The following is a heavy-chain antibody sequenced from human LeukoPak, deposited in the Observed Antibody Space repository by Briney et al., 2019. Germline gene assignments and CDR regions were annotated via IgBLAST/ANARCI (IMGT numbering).Heavy chain of an antibody. D-gene: IGHD6-19*01. CDR3: AKRTNSAWYFDY. CDR2: IDPSDSYT. V-gene: IGHV5-10-1*01. CDR1: GYSFTSYW. Sequence: GESLKISCKGSGYSFTSYWISWVRQMPGKGLEWMGRIDPSDSYTNYSPSFQGHVTISADKSISTAYLQWSSLKASDTAMYYCAKRTNSAWYFDYWGQGTLVTVSA. J-gene: IGHJ4*02.